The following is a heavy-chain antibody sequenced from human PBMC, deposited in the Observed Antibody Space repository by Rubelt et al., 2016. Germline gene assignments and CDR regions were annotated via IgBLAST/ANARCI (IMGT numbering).Heavy chain of an antibody. J-gene: IGHJ6*02. CDR3: ARHYRYYDFWSGYPMYYYYGMDV. Sequence: SGSTNYNPSLKSRVTISVDTSKNQFSLKLSSVTAADTAVYYCARHYRYYDFWSGYPMYYYYGMDVWGQGTTVTVSS. V-gene: IGHV4-30-2*04. CDR2: SGST. D-gene: IGHD3-3*01.